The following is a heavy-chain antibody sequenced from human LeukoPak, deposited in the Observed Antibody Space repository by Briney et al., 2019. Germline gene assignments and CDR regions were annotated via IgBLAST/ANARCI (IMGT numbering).Heavy chain of an antibody. V-gene: IGHV3-21*01. Sequence: PGGSLRLSCAASGFIFSGYTMNWVRQAPGKGLEWVSSISTSSNYIYYADSVKGRFTISRDNAKNSLYLQINSLRAEDTAVYYCARCRIGYNAFDIWGQGTMVTVSS. J-gene: IGHJ3*02. CDR3: ARCRIGYNAFDI. D-gene: IGHD5-18*01. CDR1: GFIFSGYT. CDR2: ISTSSNYI.